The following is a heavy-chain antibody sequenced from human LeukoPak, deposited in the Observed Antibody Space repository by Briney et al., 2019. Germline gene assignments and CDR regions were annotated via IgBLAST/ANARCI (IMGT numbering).Heavy chain of an antibody. CDR2: INHSGST. CDR3: VRSSSNFDY. CDR1: GGSFSGYY. J-gene: IGHJ4*02. Sequence: PSETLSLTCAVYGGSFSGYYWSWIRQPPGKGLEWIGEINHSGSTNYNPSLKSRVTISVDTSKNQFSLKLSSVTAADTAVYYCVRSSSNFDYWGQGTLVTVSS. V-gene: IGHV4-34*01. D-gene: IGHD6-19*01.